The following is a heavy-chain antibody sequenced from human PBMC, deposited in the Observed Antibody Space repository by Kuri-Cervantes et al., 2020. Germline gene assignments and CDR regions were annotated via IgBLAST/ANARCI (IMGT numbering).Heavy chain of an antibody. CDR1: GYTFTSYA. J-gene: IGHJ5*02. CDR3: AAMTTVTPNWFDP. Sequence: ASVKVSCKASGYTFTSYAMHWVRQAPGQRLEWMGWINAGNGNTKYSQKFQGRVTITRDTSASTAYMELSSLRSEDTAVYYWAAMTTVTPNWFDPWGQGTLVTVSS. CDR2: INAGNGNT. V-gene: IGHV1-3*01. D-gene: IGHD4-17*01.